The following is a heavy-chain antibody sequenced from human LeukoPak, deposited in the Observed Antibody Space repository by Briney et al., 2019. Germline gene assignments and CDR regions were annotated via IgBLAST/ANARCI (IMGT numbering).Heavy chain of an antibody. V-gene: IGHV4-39*02. D-gene: IGHD2/OR15-2a*01. Sequence: SETLSLTCSVSGVSIYSSTYYWAWIRQPPGKGLEFIGSIYYNEDTFHNPSLKSRLTISVDTSANLFSLRLTSVTAADTAVYYCARRVIVATLDYWGQGTLVTVSS. CDR2: IYYNEDT. J-gene: IGHJ4*02. CDR3: ARRVIVATLDY. CDR1: GVSIYSSTYY.